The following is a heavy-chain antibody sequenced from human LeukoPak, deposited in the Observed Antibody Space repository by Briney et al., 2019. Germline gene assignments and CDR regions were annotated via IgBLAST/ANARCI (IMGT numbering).Heavy chain of an antibody. D-gene: IGHD6-13*01. CDR2: IRYDGSNK. CDR1: GFTFSSYG. V-gene: IGHV3-30*02. CDR3: AKDTAGLPSDY. J-gene: IGHJ4*02. Sequence: GGSLRLSCAASGFTFSSYGMHWVRQAPGKGLEWVAFIRYDGSNKYYADSVKGRFTISRDNFKNTLYLQMNSLRAEDTAVYYCAKDTAGLPSDYWGQGTLVTVSS.